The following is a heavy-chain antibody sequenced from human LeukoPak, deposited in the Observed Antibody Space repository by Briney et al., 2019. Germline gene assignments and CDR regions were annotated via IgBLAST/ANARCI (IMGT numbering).Heavy chain of an antibody. J-gene: IGHJ4*02. V-gene: IGHV1-2*02. CDR3: ARVPGPYTTSRFDY. D-gene: IGHD2-2*02. CDR1: GYTFTGYY. CDR2: IDPDSGGT. Sequence: ASVKVSCKTSGYTFTGYYLHWVRQAPGQGLECMGRIDPDSGGTHYAQKFQVRVTVTRDTSITTVYMELSGLTSDDTAVYYCARVPGPYTTSRFDYWGQGTLVTVSS.